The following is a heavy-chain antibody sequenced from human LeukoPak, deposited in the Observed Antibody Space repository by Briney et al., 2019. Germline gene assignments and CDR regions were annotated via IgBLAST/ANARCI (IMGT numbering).Heavy chain of an antibody. D-gene: IGHD3-9*01. J-gene: IGHJ4*02. CDR3: ARQNRLRYFDWLYASFDY. V-gene: IGHV4-34*01. CDR2: INHSGST. Sequence: PSETLSLTCAVYGGSFSGYYWSWIRQPPGKGLEWIGEINHSGSTNYNPSLKSRVTISVDTSKNQFSLKLSSVTAADTAVYYCARQNRLRYFDWLYASFDYWGQGTLVTVSS. CDR1: GGSFSGYY.